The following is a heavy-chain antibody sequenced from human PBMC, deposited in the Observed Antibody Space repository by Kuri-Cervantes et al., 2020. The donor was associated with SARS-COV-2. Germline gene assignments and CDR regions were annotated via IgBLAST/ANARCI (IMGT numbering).Heavy chain of an antibody. CDR1: GGSFSGYY. J-gene: IGHJ5*02. D-gene: IGHD2-2*01. V-gene: IGHV4-34*01. CDR3: ARQGVPAALGGFDP. CDR2: INHSGST. Sequence: GSLRLSCAVYGGSFSGYYWSWIRQPPGKGLEWIGEINHSGSTNYNPSLKSRVTISVDTSKNQFSLKLSSVTAADTAVYYCARQGVPAALGGFDPWGQGTLVTVSS.